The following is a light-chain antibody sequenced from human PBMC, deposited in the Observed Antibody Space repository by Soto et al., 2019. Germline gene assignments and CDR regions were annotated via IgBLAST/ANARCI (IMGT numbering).Light chain of an antibody. J-gene: IGLJ1*01. CDR2: EAS. Sequence: QSALTQPASVSGSPGQSITISCTGTSSDVGSHNLVSWYQQYPGKAPKLIIFEASKRPSGVSNRFSGSKSGSTASLTISGLQAEDEADYYCCSNAASSTYVCGSGTKVTVL. V-gene: IGLV2-23*01. CDR3: CSNAASSTYV. CDR1: SSDVGSHNL.